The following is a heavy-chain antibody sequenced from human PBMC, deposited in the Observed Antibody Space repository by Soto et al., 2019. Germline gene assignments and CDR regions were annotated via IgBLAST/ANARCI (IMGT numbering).Heavy chain of an antibody. CDR2: INHSGST. D-gene: IGHD2-2*01. V-gene: IGHV4-34*01. Sequence: PSETLSLTCAVYGGSFSGYYWSWIRQPPGKGLEWIGEINHSGSTNYNPSLKSRVTISVDTSKNQFSLKLSSVTAEDTAVYYCARVPAANSNYYYYGMDVWGQGTTVTVSS. CDR3: ARVPAANSNYYYYGMDV. CDR1: GGSFSGYY. J-gene: IGHJ6*02.